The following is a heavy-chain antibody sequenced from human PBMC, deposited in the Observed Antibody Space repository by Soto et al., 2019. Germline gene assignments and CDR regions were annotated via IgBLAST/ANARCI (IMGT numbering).Heavy chain of an antibody. CDR1: GFTFGTTD. CDR2: IDGSGGIT. V-gene: IGHV3-23*01. CDR3: VKNSGWFKT. D-gene: IGHD3-10*01. J-gene: IGHJ5*02. Sequence: QLLQSGGGLVQPGGSLTLSCAASGFTFGTTDMSWVRQAPGEGLEWVSTIDGSGGITYYADSVKGRFTISRDNSRNTVYLQMNSLGGDDTALYYCVKNSGWFKTWGQGALVPVSS.